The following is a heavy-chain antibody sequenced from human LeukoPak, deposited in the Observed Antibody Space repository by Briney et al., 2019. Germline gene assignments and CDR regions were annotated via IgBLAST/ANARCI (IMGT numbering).Heavy chain of an antibody. CDR2: FDPEDGGT. CDR1: GYRRTELS. J-gene: IGHJ6*02. V-gene: IGHV1-24*01. Sequence: ASVKVSFKVSGYRRTELSMHWVRQAPGKGLEWMGGFDPEDGGTLYAQKYHGRVTMTEDTSTDTPYMELSSLRSEDTAVYYCATDQRGAGLGFRYGSGSYNGMDVWGQGTTVTVSS. CDR3: ATDQRGAGLGFRYGSGSYNGMDV. D-gene: IGHD3-10*01.